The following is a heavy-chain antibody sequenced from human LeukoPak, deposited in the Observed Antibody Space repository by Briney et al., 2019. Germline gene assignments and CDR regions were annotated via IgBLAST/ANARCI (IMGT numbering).Heavy chain of an antibody. V-gene: IGHV3-35*01. Sequence: GGSLRLSCAASGFTFSNSDMNWVHQAPGKRLEWVSGVSWNGSRTHYADSVKGRFIISRDNSRNTLYLQTNSLRAEDTAVYYCVRQYCSSTSCYLGAYKNIGFDYWGQGTLVTVSS. CDR1: GFTFSNSD. D-gene: IGHD2-2*01. J-gene: IGHJ4*02. CDR2: VSWNGSRT. CDR3: VRQYCSSTSCYLGAYKNIGFDY.